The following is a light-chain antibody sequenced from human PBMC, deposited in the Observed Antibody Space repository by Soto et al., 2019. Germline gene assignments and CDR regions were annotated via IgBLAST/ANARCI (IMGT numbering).Light chain of an antibody. V-gene: IGKV3-20*01. CDR3: QQYGSSPTWT. J-gene: IGKJ1*01. CDR1: QSVTSSY. Sequence: IVLTQSPGTLSLSPGERATLSCRASQSVTSSYLAWYQQKPGQAPRLLIYGASGRATGIPDRFSGSGSGTDFSLTTSRLEPEDFAVYYCQQYGSSPTWTFGQGTKVDIK. CDR2: GAS.